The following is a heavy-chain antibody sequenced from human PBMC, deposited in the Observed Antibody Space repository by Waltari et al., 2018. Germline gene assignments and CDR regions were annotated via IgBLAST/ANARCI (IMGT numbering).Heavy chain of an antibody. CDR2: SYYSGST. D-gene: IGHD5-18*01. V-gene: IGHV4-59*08. J-gene: IGHJ3*02. Sequence: QVQLQESGPGLVKPSETLSLTCTVSGGSISSYYWSWIRQPPGKGLEWIGYSYYSGSTNYNPSLKSRVTISVDTSKNQFSLKLSSVTAADTAVYYCATSGYSYGSDAFDIWGQGTMVTVSS. CDR3: ATSGYSYGSDAFDI. CDR1: GGSISSYY.